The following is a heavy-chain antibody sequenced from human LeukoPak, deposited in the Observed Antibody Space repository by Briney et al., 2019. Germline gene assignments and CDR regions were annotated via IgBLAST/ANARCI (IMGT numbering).Heavy chain of an antibody. D-gene: IGHD1-1*01. CDR3: AQDLAYIRFDN. CDR1: GFTVSSNY. V-gene: IGHV3-53*01. Sequence: PGGSLRLSCSASGFTVSSNYMSWVRQAPGKGLEWVSVIYNGGSTYYADSVKGRFTISRDNSKNTVYLQMDSLRFEDAAVYYCAQDLAYIRFDNRGQGTLVTVSS. J-gene: IGHJ4*02. CDR2: IYNGGST.